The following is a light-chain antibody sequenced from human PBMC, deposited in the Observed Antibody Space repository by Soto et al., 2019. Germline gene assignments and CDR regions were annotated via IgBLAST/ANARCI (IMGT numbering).Light chain of an antibody. J-gene: IGKJ1*01. CDR3: QQYGSSPPRT. CDR1: QSVSSSY. Sequence: IALTQSPGTLSLSPGERATLSCRASQSVSSSYLAWYRQKPGQAPRLLIYGASSRATGIPDRFSGSGSGTDFTLTISRLEPEDFAVYYCQQYGSSPPRTVGQGTKVDIK. CDR2: GAS. V-gene: IGKV3-20*01.